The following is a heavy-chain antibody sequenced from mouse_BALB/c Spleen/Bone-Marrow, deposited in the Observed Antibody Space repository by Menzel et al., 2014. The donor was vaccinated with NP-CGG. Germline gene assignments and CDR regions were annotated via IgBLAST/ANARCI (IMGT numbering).Heavy chain of an antibody. J-gene: IGHJ1*01. CDR1: GFNIKDTY. Sequence: EVQLQQSGAELVKPGASVKLSCTASGFNIKDTYMHWVKQRPEQGLEWIGRIDPANGNTKYDPKFQGKATITADTSSNTASLQLSSLTSGDTAVYYCARWGKLGRGYFDVWGAGTTVTVSS. CDR3: ARWGKLGRGYFDV. D-gene: IGHD4-1*01. V-gene: IGHV14-3*02. CDR2: IDPANGNT.